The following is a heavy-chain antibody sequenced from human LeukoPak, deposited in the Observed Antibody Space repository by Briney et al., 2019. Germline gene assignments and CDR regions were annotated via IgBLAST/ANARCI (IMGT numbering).Heavy chain of an antibody. J-gene: IGHJ4*02. CDR3: ARAPITSPFYFGY. Sequence: TGGSLRLSCAASGFTSSNYAMSWVRQPPGKGLEWVSGINWSGGSTGYADPLRGRFTISRDNAKNSLYLQMDSLRAEDTALYYCARAPITSPFYFGYWGQGTLVTVSS. CDR1: GFTSSNYA. CDR2: INWSGGST. V-gene: IGHV3-20*04. D-gene: IGHD2-2*01.